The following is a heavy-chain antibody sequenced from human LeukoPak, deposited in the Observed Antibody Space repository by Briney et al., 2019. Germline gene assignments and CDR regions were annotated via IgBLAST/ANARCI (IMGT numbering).Heavy chain of an antibody. V-gene: IGHV4-59*01. D-gene: IGHD3-10*01. Sequence: PSETLSLTCSVSGGSISSYYWSWIRQPPGKGLEWIGYIYYSGSTNYNPSLKSRVTISVDTSKNQFSLKLSSVTAADTAVYYCARGRRSYYGSGSYLDYWGQGALVTVSS. CDR1: GGSISSYY. J-gene: IGHJ4*02. CDR2: IYYSGST. CDR3: ARGRRSYYGSGSYLDY.